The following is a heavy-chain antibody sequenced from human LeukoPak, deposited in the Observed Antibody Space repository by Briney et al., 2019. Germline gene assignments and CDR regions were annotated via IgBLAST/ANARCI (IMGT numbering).Heavy chain of an antibody. D-gene: IGHD3-10*01. CDR3: AKYASSAGSGSYSY. CDR1: GFTFNSYG. CDR2: ISGSGGDT. V-gene: IGHV3-23*01. Sequence: GGSLRLSCAASGFTFNSYGMSWVRQAPGKGLEWVSTISGSGGDTYYADSVKGRFTISRDNSKNTLYLQMNSLRAEDTAVYYCAKYASSAGSGSYSYWGQGTLVTVSS. J-gene: IGHJ4*02.